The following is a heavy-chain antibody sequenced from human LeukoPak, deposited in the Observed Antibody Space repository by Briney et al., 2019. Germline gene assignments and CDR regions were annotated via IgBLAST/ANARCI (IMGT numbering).Heavy chain of an antibody. D-gene: IGHD1-26*01. CDR2: ISAYNGNT. Sequence: GASVKVSCKASGYTFTSYGISWVRQAPGQGLEWMGWISAYNGNTNYAQKLQGRVTMTTDTSTSTAYMELRSLRSDDTAAYYCARTAYSGSYHRRWFDPWGQGTLVTVSS. CDR1: GYTFTSYG. V-gene: IGHV1-18*01. CDR3: ARTAYSGSYHRRWFDP. J-gene: IGHJ5*02.